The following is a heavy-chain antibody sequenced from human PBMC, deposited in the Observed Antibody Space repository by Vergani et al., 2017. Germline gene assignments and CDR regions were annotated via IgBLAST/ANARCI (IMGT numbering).Heavy chain of an antibody. J-gene: IGHJ4*02. CDR3: ARHGGSGNFYHLFDS. V-gene: IGHV4-31*03. CDR2: IYNSGST. CDR1: GGSLSSGSYY. D-gene: IGHD3-10*01. Sequence: QVQLQESGPGLLKPSQTLSLTCTVSGGSLSSGSYYWSWVRQRPGKGLEWIGYIYNSGSTYYNPSLKSRVTISVDASKNQFSLKLSSVTAADTALYYCARHGGSGNFYHLFDSWGQGTLVTVSS.